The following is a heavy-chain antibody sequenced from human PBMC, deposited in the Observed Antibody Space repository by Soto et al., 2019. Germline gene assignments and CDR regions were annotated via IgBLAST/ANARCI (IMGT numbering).Heavy chain of an antibody. Sequence: SETLSLTCTVSGGSISSSSYYWGWIRQPPGKGLEWIGSIYYSGSTYYNPSLKSRVTISVDTSKNQFSLKLSSVTAADTAVYYCARLVKYPSVAAAPRHSRQVSKFDAFDIWGQGTMVTVSS. CDR3: ARLVKYPSVAAAPRHSRQVSKFDAFDI. CDR1: GGSISSSSYY. CDR2: IYYSGST. J-gene: IGHJ3*02. D-gene: IGHD6-13*01. V-gene: IGHV4-39*01.